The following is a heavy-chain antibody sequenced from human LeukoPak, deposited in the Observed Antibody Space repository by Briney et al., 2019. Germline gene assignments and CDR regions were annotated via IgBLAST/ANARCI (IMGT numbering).Heavy chain of an antibody. D-gene: IGHD2-8*02. Sequence: GASVKVSCKVSGYTLTELSMHWVRQAPGQGLEWMGWINPNSGGTNYAQKFQGRVTMTRDTSISTAYTELSRLRSDDTAVYYCARDTGYYYMDVWGKGTTVTVSS. CDR1: GYTLTELS. J-gene: IGHJ6*03. CDR2: INPNSGGT. CDR3: ARDTGYYYMDV. V-gene: IGHV1-2*02.